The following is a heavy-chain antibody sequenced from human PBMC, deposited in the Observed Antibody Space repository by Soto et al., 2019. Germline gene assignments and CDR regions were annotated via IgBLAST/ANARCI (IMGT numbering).Heavy chain of an antibody. V-gene: IGHV3-9*01. J-gene: IGHJ4*02. CDR1: GFTFNDHA. Sequence: VQLVESGGGLVQPGGSLRLSCAASGFTFNDHAMHWVRHAPGKGLEWISAITWNSVALDYAYSVKGRFTISSDNAKNCLCLQMNSLRAEVTALYYCAKERVLDFDGWGQGTLVTVSS. CDR2: ITWNSVAL. D-gene: IGHD3-9*01. CDR3: AKERVLDFDG.